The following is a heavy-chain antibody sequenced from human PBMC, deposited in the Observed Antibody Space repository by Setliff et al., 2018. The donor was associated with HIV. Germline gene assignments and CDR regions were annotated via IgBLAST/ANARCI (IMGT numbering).Heavy chain of an antibody. CDR1: GLTFSNYW. V-gene: IGHV3-74*01. CDR3: ARGPQYNFWGGYLGL. J-gene: IGHJ4*02. Sequence: PGESLKISCVASGLTFSNYWMHWVRQAPGKGLVWVSRIDSDGSDTDYADSVRGRFTISRDSAKNTLYLQMTSLRAEDTAVYYCARGPQYNFWGGYLGLWGRGTLVTVSS. CDR2: IDSDGSDT. D-gene: IGHD3-3*01.